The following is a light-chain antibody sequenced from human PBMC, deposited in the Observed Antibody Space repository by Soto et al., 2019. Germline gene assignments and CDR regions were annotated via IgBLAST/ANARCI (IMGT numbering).Light chain of an antibody. CDR3: QHFDDSLT. V-gene: IGKV3-20*01. CDR1: QSVDSST. J-gene: IGKJ4*01. Sequence: EIVLTQSPGTLSLSPGERATLSCRASQSVDSSTLAWYHQKPGQAPRLLISGASNRATGIPDRFSGSGSGTYFTLTISRLEPEDFAVYYCQHFDDSLTFGGGTKVEIK. CDR2: GAS.